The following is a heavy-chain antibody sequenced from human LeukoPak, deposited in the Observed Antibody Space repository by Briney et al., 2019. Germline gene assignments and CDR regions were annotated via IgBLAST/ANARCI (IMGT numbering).Heavy chain of an antibody. D-gene: IGHD5-18*01. V-gene: IGHV5-51*01. CDR2: INPGDSDT. CDR1: GDSFSNYW. Sequence: GESLQISCKNSGDSFSNYWIGWVRQMPGKGLEWMGIINPGDSDTRYSPSSVDQVYFSADKSISTAYLQWRSLKASDTAMYYCVRVDSAVVRMRVYFGMDVWGQGTTVTVSS. J-gene: IGHJ6*02. CDR3: VRVDSAVVRMRVYFGMDV.